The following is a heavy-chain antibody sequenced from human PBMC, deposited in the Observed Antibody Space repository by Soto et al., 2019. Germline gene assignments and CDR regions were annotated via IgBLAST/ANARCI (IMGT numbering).Heavy chain of an antibody. J-gene: IGHJ4*02. Sequence: QLQLQESGPGLVKPSETLSLTCTVSGGSISSSSYYWGWIRQPPGKGLEWIGSIYYSGSTYYNPSLKSRVTISVDTSKNQFSLKLSSVTAADTAVYYCARHVVSGGSGSYADFDYWGQGTLVTVSS. CDR1: GGSISSSSYY. CDR3: ARHVVSGGSGSYADFDY. CDR2: IYYSGST. D-gene: IGHD3-10*01. V-gene: IGHV4-39*01.